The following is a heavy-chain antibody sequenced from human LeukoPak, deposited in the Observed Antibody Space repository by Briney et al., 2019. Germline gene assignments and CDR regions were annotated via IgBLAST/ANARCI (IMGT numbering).Heavy chain of an antibody. CDR3: ARHGGRFHYYYAMDV. CDR2: IYYSGST. V-gene: IGHV4-39*01. J-gene: IGHJ6*02. CDR1: GGSTSRSPYY. D-gene: IGHD3-16*01. Sequence: SETLSLTCTVSGGSTSRSPYYWGWIRQPPGKGLEWIGSIYYSGSTSYNPSLKSRVTMSVDTPKNQFSLKLSSVTAADTAVYYCARHGGRFHYYYAMDVWGPGTTVAVSS.